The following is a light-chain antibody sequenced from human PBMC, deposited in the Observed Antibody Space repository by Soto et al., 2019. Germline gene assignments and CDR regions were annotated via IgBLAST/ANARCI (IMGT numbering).Light chain of an antibody. Sequence: DIVMTQDPPPSPSTLGQPPSFSCRSSKSRVHRYGNTYLSWLQQRPGQPPRLLIYEVSKRFSGVPDRFSGSGAGTDFTLKISRVEPEDVGVYYCMQATHSPWAFGQGTKVEIK. J-gene: IGKJ1*01. V-gene: IGKV2-24*01. CDR2: EVS. CDR1: KSRVHRYGNTY. CDR3: MQATHSPWA.